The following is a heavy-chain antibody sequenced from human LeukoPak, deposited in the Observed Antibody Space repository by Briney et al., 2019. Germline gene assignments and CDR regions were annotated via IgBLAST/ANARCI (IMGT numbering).Heavy chain of an antibody. J-gene: IGHJ4*02. CDR2: IYYSGST. V-gene: IGHV4-59*01. CDR3: ARLKKLYCSSTSCDQYYFDY. D-gene: IGHD2-2*01. Sequence: SETLSLTCTVSGGSISSYYWSWIRQPPGKGLEWIGYIYYSGSTNYNPSLKSRVTISVDTSKNQFSLKLSSVTAADTAVYYCARLKKLYCSSTSCDQYYFDYWGQGTLVTVSS. CDR1: GGSISSYY.